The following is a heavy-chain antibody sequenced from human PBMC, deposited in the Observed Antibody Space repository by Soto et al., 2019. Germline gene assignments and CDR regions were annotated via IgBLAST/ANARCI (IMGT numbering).Heavy chain of an antibody. V-gene: IGHV3-33*08. CDR3: FNATASKWNPFVY. CDR2: IWHDGSNT. D-gene: IGHD1-1*01. J-gene: IGHJ4*01. Sequence: GGSLRLSCAASGFTFSSYAMHWVRQAPGKGLEWVSVIWHDGSNTYQGESVKGRFTMSRDISKNTLYLQMDSLRPEDTAVYYFFNATASKWNPFVYWGHATPVTV. CDR1: GFTFSSYA.